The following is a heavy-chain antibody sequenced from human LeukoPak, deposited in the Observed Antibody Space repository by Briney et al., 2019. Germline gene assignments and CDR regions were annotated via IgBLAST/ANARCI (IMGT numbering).Heavy chain of an antibody. CDR3: ARYGNYYDSSGYASYYFDY. V-gene: IGHV4-39*01. D-gene: IGHD3-22*01. CDR2: IYYSGST. J-gene: IGHJ4*02. CDR1: GGSVSSTSYY. Sequence: TSETLSLTCTVSGGSVSSTSYYWGWIRQPPGKGLEWIGSIYYSGSTYYNPSLKSRVTISVDTSKNQFSLKLSSVTAADTAVYYCARYGNYYDSSGYASYYFDYWGQGTLVTVSS.